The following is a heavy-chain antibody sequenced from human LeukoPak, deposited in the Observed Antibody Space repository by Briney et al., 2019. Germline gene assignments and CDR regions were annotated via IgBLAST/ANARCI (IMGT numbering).Heavy chain of an antibody. CDR1: GFTFDDYA. D-gene: IGHD5-12*01. V-gene: IGHV3-9*01. CDR2: ISWNSGSI. J-gene: IGHJ4*02. CDR3: AKSRWLRSTFDY. Sequence: GGSLRLSCAASGFTFDDYAMPWVRQAPGKGLEWVSGISWNSGSIGYADSVKGRFTISRDNAKNSLYLQMNSLRAEDTALYYCAKSRWLRSTFDYWGQGTLVTVSS.